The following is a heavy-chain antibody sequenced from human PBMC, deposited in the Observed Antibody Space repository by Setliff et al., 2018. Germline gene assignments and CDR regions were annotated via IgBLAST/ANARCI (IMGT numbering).Heavy chain of an antibody. Sequence: LSLTCNVSGGSISSYYWTWIRQPPGKGLEWIGYFYHSGSTNYNPSLKGRVTMTSDTSRNQLSLKLTSVSAADTAIYYCARSSYYASGNSHNYYMDVWGKGTEVTVSS. V-gene: IGHV4-59*08. J-gene: IGHJ6*03. CDR3: ARSSYYASGNSHNYYMDV. D-gene: IGHD3-10*01. CDR1: GGSISSYY. CDR2: FYHSGST.